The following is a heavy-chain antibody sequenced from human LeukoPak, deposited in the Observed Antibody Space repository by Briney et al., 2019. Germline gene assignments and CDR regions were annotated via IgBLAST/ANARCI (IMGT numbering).Heavy chain of an antibody. Sequence: GGSLRLSCAASGVTFSSYWMSWVRQAPGEGQEWVANIKQDGSEKYYVDSVKGRFTISRDNAKNSLYLQMNSLRAEDTAVYYCAKVNPITIFGVASDFDYWGQGTLVTVSS. J-gene: IGHJ4*02. V-gene: IGHV3-7*01. CDR2: IKQDGSEK. CDR3: AKVNPITIFGVASDFDY. D-gene: IGHD3-3*01. CDR1: GVTFSSYW.